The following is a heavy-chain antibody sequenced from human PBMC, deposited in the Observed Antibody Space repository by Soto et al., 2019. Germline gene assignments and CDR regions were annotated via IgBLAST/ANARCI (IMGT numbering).Heavy chain of an antibody. CDR3: ARGAPTRYGPFDY. CDR1: GGSISSGGYY. V-gene: IGHV4-31*03. D-gene: IGHD3-10*01. CDR2: IYYSGST. Sequence: PSETLSLTCTVSGGSISSGGYYWCWIRQHPGKGLEWIGYIYYSGSTYYNPSLKSRVTISVDTSKNQFSLKLSSVTAADTAVYYCARGAPTRYGPFDYWGQGTLVTVSS. J-gene: IGHJ4*02.